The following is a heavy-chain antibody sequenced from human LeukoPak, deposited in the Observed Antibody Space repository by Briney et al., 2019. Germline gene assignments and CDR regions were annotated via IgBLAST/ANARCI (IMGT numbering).Heavy chain of an antibody. V-gene: IGHV3-11*05. CDR1: GFTFGNYA. CDR2: ISSSSSHT. Sequence: GGSLRLSCAASGFTFGNYAMYWVRQAPGKGLEWVSYISSSSSHTNYADSVKGRFTISRDNAKNSLYLQMNSLRAEDTAVYYCVRGFQADDYWGQGTLVTVSS. J-gene: IGHJ4*02. CDR3: VRGFQADDY.